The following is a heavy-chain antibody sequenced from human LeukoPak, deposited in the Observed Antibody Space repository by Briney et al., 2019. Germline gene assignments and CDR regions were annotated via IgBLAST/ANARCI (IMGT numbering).Heavy chain of an antibody. D-gene: IGHD5-18*01. V-gene: IGHV4-34*01. CDR3: ARVGRGYSYGLYYYYGMDV. CDR1: GGSFSGYY. J-gene: IGHJ6*02. Sequence: SETLSLTCAVYGGSFSGYYWSWIRQPPGKGLEWIGEINHSGSTNYNPSLKSRVTISVDTSKNQFSLKLSSVTAADKTVYYCARVGRGYSYGLYYYYGMDVWGQGTTVTVSS. CDR2: INHSGST.